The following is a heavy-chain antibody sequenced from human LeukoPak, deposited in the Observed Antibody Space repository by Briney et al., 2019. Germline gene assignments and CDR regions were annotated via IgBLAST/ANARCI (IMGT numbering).Heavy chain of an antibody. J-gene: IGHJ4*02. D-gene: IGHD2-15*01. CDR3: ARVCSGGSCYANFDY. Sequence: ASVKVSRKASGYTFTGYYMHWVRQAPGQGFEWMGWINPNSGGTNYAQKFQGRVTMTRDTSISTAYMELSRLRSDDTAVYYCARVCSGGSCYANFDYWGQGTLVTVSS. CDR2: INPNSGGT. CDR1: GYTFTGYY. V-gene: IGHV1-2*02.